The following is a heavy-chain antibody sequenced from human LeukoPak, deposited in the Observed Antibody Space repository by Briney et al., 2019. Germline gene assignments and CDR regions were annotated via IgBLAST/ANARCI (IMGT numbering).Heavy chain of an antibody. D-gene: IGHD1-26*01. V-gene: IGHV3-23*01. J-gene: IGHJ3*02. Sequence: GGSLTLSCAASGFTFSSYAMSWVRQAPGKGLEWVSAISGSDGSTYYAASVKGRFTISRDNSKNTLYLQMNSLRAEDTAVYYCAKSSHPGWGAFAMWGQGTMVTVSS. CDR2: ISGSDGST. CDR3: AKSSHPGWGAFAM. CDR1: GFTFSSYA.